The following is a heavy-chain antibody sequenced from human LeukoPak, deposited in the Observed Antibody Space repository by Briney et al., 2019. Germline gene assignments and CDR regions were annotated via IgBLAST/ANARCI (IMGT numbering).Heavy chain of an antibody. CDR2: ISGSGGST. CDR3: AKDPPNYGNSGALGRNWFDP. D-gene: IGHD4-23*01. V-gene: IGHV3-23*01. CDR1: GFTFSSYA. J-gene: IGHJ5*02. Sequence: GGSLRLSCAASGFTFSSYAMSWVRQAPGKGLEWVSAISGSGGSTYYADSVKGRFTISRDNSKNTLYLQMNSLRAEDTAVYYCAKDPPNYGNSGALGRNWFDPWGQGTLVTVSS.